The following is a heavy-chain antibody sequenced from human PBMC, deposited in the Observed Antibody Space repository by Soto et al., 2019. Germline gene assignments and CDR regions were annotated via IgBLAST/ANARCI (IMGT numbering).Heavy chain of an antibody. J-gene: IGHJ4*02. CDR1: GGTFSSYA. CDR2: IIPIFGTA. Sequence: SVKVSCKASGGTFSSYAISWVRQAPGQGLEWMGGIIPIFGTANYAQKFQGRVTITADESTSTAYMELSSLRSEDTAVYYCARALSDVVESTPSGYWGQGTLVTVSS. V-gene: IGHV1-69*13. D-gene: IGHD1-26*01. CDR3: ARALSDVVESTPSGY.